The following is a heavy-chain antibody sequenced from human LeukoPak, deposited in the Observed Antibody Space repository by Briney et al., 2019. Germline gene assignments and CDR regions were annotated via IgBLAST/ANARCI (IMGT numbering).Heavy chain of an antibody. Sequence: PGGSLRLACAASGFTLSTYGMHWVRQAPGKGRGWVAVISYEGSNKYYADSVKGRFTISRDNSKNTLYLQMNSLRAEDTAVYYCAKGVGWFGESHFDYWGQGTLVTVSS. J-gene: IGHJ4*02. CDR2: ISYEGSNK. CDR3: AKGVGWFGESHFDY. CDR1: GFTLSTYG. D-gene: IGHD3-10*01. V-gene: IGHV3-30*18.